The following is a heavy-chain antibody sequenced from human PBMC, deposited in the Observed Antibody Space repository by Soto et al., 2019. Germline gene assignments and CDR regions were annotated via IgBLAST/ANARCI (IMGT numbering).Heavy chain of an antibody. V-gene: IGHV1-8*01. J-gene: IGHJ4*02. CDR2: MNPNSGNT. CDR1: GYTFTSYD. Sequence: ASVKVSCKASGYTFTSYDINWVRQATGQGLEWMGWMNPNSGNTGYAQKFQGRVTMTRNTSISTDYLELSSLRSEDTAVYYCARGKFSSRFWGWLLFDYWGQGTLVTVSS. D-gene: IGHD3-3*01. CDR3: ARGKFSSRFWGWLLFDY.